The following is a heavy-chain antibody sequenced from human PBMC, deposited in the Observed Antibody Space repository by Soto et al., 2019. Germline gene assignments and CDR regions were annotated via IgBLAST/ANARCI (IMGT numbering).Heavy chain of an antibody. D-gene: IGHD3-10*01. CDR1: GYSFTSYW. V-gene: IGHV5-10-1*01. CDR3: ASDRPGQEGLYYYGMDV. CDR2: IDPSDSYT. Sequence: EVQLVQSGAEVKKPGESLRISCKGSGYSFTSYWISWVRQMPGKGLEWMGRIDPSDSYTNYSPSFQGHVTISADKSISTAYLQWSSLKASDTAMYYCASDRPGQEGLYYYGMDVWGQGTTVTVSS. J-gene: IGHJ6*02.